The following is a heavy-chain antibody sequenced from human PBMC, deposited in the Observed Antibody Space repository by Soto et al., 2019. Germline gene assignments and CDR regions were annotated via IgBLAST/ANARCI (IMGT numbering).Heavy chain of an antibody. CDR1: GFTFSNYA. CDR3: ERDANTYDCMWLADV. CDR2: LYGMGGGV. D-gene: IGHD2-21*02. J-gene: IGHJ4*02. Sequence: GGSLRLSCAASGFTFSNYAMIWIRQVPGKVLEWDSGLYGMGGGVHYADSVKGRFTISRDNSAYPVYLQMNNLRDEDTAVNYCERDANTYDCMWLADVWGQGTVVTVSS. V-gene: IGHV3-23*01.